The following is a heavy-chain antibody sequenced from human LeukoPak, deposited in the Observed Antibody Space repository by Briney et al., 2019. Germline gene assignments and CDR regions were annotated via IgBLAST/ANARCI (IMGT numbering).Heavy chain of an antibody. CDR2: IYTSGST. CDR3: ARESSAGRTTACTG. CDR1: GGSISSYY. D-gene: IGHD4-17*01. J-gene: IGHJ4*02. Sequence: SETLSLTCTVSGGSISSYYWSWIRQPAGKGLEWIGRIYTSGSTNYNPSLKSRVTMSVDTSKNQFSLKLSSVTAADTAVYYCARESSAGRTTACTGWGQGTLVTVSS. V-gene: IGHV4-4*07.